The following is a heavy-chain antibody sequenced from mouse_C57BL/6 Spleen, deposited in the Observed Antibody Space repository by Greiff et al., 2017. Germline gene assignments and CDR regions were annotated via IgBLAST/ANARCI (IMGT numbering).Heavy chain of an antibody. Sequence: EVKLVESGGGLVQPGGSLSLSCAASGFTFTDYYMSWVRQPPGKALEWLGFIRNKANGYTTEYSASVKGRFTISRDNSQSILYLQMNALRAEDSATYYCARSYYYGRSYGAMDYWGQGTSVTVSS. D-gene: IGHD1-1*01. CDR2: IRNKANGYTT. CDR3: ARSYYYGRSYGAMDY. J-gene: IGHJ4*01. V-gene: IGHV7-3*01. CDR1: GFTFTDYY.